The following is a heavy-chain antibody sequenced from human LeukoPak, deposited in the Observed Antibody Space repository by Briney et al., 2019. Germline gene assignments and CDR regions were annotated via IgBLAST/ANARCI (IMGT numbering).Heavy chain of an antibody. V-gene: IGHV1-18*01. J-gene: IGHJ6*03. CDR2: ISAYNGNT. CDR3: ARGIMIFGAVHYYYMDV. D-gene: IGHD3/OR15-3a*01. Sequence: ASVKVSCKASGYTFTSCGISWVRQAPGQGLEWMGWISAYNGNTNYAQKLQGRVTMTTDTSTSTAYMELRSLRSDDTAVYYCARGIMIFGAVHYYYMDVWGKGTTVTVSS. CDR1: GYTFTSCG.